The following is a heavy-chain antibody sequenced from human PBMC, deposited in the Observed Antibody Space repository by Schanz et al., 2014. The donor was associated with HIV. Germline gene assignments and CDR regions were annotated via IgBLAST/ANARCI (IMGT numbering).Heavy chain of an antibody. CDR1: GYTFSAYY. V-gene: IGHV1-8*02. Sequence: QVQLVQSGAEVRKPGASVKVSCKASGYTFSAYYIHWVRQATGQGLEWMGWMNPNSGNTGYAQKFQGRVTMTRNTSISTAYMELSSLRSEDTAVYYCASLVGATGLELDYWGQGTLVTVSS. CDR2: MNPNSGNT. J-gene: IGHJ4*02. D-gene: IGHD1-26*01. CDR3: ASLVGATGLELDY.